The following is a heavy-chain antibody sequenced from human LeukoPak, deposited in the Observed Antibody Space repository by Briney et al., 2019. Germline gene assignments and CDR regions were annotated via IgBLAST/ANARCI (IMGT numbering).Heavy chain of an antibody. Sequence: PGGSQRLSCAASGFTFSRYWMHWVRQATGKGLVWVSHVHSDGSTTSYADSVKGRFAISRDNAKNTLYLQMNSLRAEDTAMYYCKNFDYWGPGTLVTVSS. CDR3: KNFDY. CDR1: GFTFSRYW. CDR2: VHSDGSTT. J-gene: IGHJ4*02. V-gene: IGHV3-74*01.